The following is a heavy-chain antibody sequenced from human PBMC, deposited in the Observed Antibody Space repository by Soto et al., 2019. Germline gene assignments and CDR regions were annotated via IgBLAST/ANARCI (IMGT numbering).Heavy chain of an antibody. J-gene: IGHJ3*02. CDR2: MNPNSGNT. CDR3: ARWTTVTTKAPFDI. V-gene: IGHV1-8*01. CDR1: GYTFTSYD. D-gene: IGHD4-17*01. Sequence: ASVKVSCKASGYTFTSYDINWVRQATGQGLEWMGWMNPNSGNTGYAQKFQGRVTMTRNTSISTAYMELSSLRSEDTAVYYCARWTTVTTKAPFDIWGQGTMVTVSS.